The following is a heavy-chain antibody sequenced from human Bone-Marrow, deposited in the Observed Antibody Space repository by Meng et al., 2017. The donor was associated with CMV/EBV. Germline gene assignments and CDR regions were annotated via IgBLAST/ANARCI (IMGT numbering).Heavy chain of an antibody. V-gene: IGHV3-30-3*01. D-gene: IGHD6-13*01. CDR2: ISYDGSNK. CDR3: ARDRASSSWFLYNWFDP. J-gene: IGHJ5*02. Sequence: FCCSSYAMQWVRQAQGKGLEWVAVISYDGSNKYYADSVKGRFTISRDNSKNTLYLQMNSLRAEDTAVYYCARDRASSSWFLYNWFDPWGQGTLVTVSS. CDR1: FCCSSYA.